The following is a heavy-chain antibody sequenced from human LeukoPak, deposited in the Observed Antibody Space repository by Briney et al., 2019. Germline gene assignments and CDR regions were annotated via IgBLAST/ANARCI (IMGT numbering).Heavy chain of an antibody. D-gene: IGHD3-10*01. V-gene: IGHV1-24*01. CDR3: ATNSFLVRGVITPHLDY. Sequence: ASVKVSCKVSGYTLTELSIHWVRQAPGKGLEWMGSFDPEDGETIYAQKFQGRVTMTEDTSKDTAYMELSSLRSDDTAVYYCATNSFLVRGVITPHLDYWGQGTLVTVSS. CDR1: GYTLTELS. CDR2: FDPEDGET. J-gene: IGHJ4*02.